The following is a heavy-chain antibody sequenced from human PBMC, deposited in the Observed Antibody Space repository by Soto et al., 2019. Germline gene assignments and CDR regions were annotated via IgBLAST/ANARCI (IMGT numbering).Heavy chain of an antibody. J-gene: IGHJ3*02. CDR3: ATEGRVIVAFDI. CDR1: GYTLTELS. CDR2: FDPEDGET. V-gene: IGHV1-24*01. Sequence: ASVKVSCKVSGYTLTELSMHWVRQAPGKGLEWMGGFDPEDGETIYAQKFQGRVTMNEDTSTDTAYMELSSLRSEDTAVYYCATEGRVIVAFDIWGQGTMVTVSS. D-gene: IGHD1-26*01.